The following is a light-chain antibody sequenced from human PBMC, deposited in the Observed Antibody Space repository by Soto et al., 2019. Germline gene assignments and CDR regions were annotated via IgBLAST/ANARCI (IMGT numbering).Light chain of an antibody. CDR3: QQLNSYPLT. CDR1: QGISSD. V-gene: IGKV1-9*01. Sequence: IQLTQSPSSLSASVGDRVTITCRASQGISSDLAWYQQKPGNAPKLLIYAASTLQSGVPSRFSGSGSGTDFTLTISSLQPEDFATYYCQQLNSYPLTFGGGTKVEIK. CDR2: AAS. J-gene: IGKJ4*01.